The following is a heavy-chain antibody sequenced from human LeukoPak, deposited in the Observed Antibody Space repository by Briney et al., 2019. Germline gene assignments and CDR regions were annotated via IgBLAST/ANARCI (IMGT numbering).Heavy chain of an antibody. J-gene: IGHJ4*02. D-gene: IGHD3-9*01. V-gene: IGHV3-23*01. CDR2: ITGSGGST. CDR1: GFTFSNYA. Sequence: GSLRLSCAASGFTFSNYAMSWVRQAPGKGLEWVSAITGSGGSTYYADSVKGRFTISRDNSKNTLYLQMNSLRAEDTAVYYCAKWGDYDVLTGYYDPDYWGQGTPVTVSS. CDR3: AKWGDYDVLTGYYDPDY.